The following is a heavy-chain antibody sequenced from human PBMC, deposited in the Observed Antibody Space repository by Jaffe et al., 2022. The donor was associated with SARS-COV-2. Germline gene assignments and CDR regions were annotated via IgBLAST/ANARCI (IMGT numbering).Heavy chain of an antibody. CDR3: ARKCGGDCYTYYYYYYYMDV. V-gene: IGHV4-39*01. D-gene: IGHD2-21*02. CDR1: GGSISSSSYY. Sequence: QLQLQESGPGLVKPSETLSLTCTVSGGSISSSSYYWGWIRQPPGKGLEWIGSIYYSGSTYYNPSLKSRVTISVDTSKNQFSLKLSSVTAADTAVYYCARKCGGDCYTYYYYYYYMDVWGKGTTVTVSS. J-gene: IGHJ6*03. CDR2: IYYSGST.